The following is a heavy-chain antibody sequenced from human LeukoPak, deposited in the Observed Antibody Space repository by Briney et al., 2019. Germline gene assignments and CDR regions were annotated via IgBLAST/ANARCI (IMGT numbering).Heavy chain of an antibody. CDR1: GFTFSDYY. J-gene: IGHJ4*02. CDR2: ISSSGTTI. CDR3: ARDSRISRFFDY. V-gene: IGHV3-11*04. D-gene: IGHD3-3*02. Sequence: PGGSLRLSCAASGFTFSDYYMSWIRQAPGKGLEWVSYISSSGTTIYYADSVKGRFTISRDNARNSLYLQMNSLRAEDTAVYYCARDSRISRFFDYWGQGTLVTVSS.